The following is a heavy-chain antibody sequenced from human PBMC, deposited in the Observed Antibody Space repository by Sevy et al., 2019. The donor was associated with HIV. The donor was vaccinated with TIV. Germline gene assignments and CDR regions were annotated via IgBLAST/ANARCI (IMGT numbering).Heavy chain of an antibody. CDR1: GYTFTSYG. V-gene: IGHV1-18*04. CDR2: ISAYNGNT. Sequence: ASVKVSSKASGYTFTSYGISWVRQAPGQGLEWMGWISAYNGNTNYAQKLQGRVTMTTDTSTSTAYMELRSLRSDDTAVYYSARDPYYDSSGYYSAEYFQHWGQGTLVTVSS. CDR3: ARDPYYDSSGYYSAEYFQH. J-gene: IGHJ1*01. D-gene: IGHD3-22*01.